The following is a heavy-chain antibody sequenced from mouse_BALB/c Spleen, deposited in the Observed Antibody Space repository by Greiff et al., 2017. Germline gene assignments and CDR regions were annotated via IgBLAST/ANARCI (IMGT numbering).Heavy chain of an antibody. D-gene: IGHD1-1*01. J-gene: IGHJ1*01. CDR1: GYSITSCYS. Sequence: VQLKESGPDLVKPSQSLSLTCTVTGYSITSCYSWHWIRQFPGNKLEWMCYIHYSGSTNYNPSLKSRISLTRDTSKNQFFLQLNSVTTEDTATYYCTSRSCYGRSCWYFDVWGAGATGTGSS. V-gene: IGHV3-1*02. CDR2: IHYSGST. CDR3: TSRSCYGRSCWYFDV.